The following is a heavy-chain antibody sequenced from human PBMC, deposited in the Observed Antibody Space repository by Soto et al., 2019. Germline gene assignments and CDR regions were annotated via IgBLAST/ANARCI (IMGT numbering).Heavy chain of an antibody. Sequence: PSETLSLTCAVSGASVSSTYWWSWVRQPPGKGPEWIGEINHRGSANYNPSLKSRVTISVDTSKNQFSLKLSSVTAADTAVYYCARGWGRIFDYWGQGTLVTVSS. V-gene: IGHV4-4*02. CDR3: ARGWGRIFDY. CDR1: GASVSSTYW. J-gene: IGHJ4*02. D-gene: IGHD7-27*01. CDR2: INHRGSA.